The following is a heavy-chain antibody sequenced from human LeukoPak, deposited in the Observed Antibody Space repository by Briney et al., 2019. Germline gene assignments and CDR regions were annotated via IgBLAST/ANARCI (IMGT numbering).Heavy chain of an antibody. CDR3: ARDRSRGPLSPPNYYYYGMDV. D-gene: IGHD3-16*02. V-gene: IGHV1-46*01. CDR1: GYTFTSYY. CDR2: INPSGGST. Sequence: ASVKVSCKASGYTFTSYYMHWVRQAPGQGLEWMGIINPSGGSTSYAQKFQGRVTMTRDTSTSTVYMELSSLRSEDTAVYYCARDRSRGPLSPPNYYYYGMDVWAREPWSPSP. J-gene: IGHJ6*02.